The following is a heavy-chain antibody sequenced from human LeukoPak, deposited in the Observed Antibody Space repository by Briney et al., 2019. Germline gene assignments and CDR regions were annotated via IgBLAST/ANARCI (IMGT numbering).Heavy chain of an antibody. J-gene: IGHJ4*02. V-gene: IGHV4-4*07. CDR3: ARDRDSTSSRFDY. CDR1: GDSISSYY. D-gene: IGHD6-6*01. Sequence: ASETLSLTCTASGDSISSYYWSWIRQPAGKGLEWIGRMYTSGSTNYNPSLKSRVTISVDKSKNQFSLKLSSVTAADTAVYYCARDRDSTSSRFDYWGQGTLVTVSS. CDR2: MYTSGST.